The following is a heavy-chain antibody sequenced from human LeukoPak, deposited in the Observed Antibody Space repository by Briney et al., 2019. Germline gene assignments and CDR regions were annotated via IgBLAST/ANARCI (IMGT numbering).Heavy chain of an antibody. Sequence: PSETLSLTCSVSGGSVSSRSYYWGWVRQPPGKGLEWIGSTYYTGSTYYNPSLRSRVSISGDTSKNQVSLKVNSVTAADTAVYYCARLGAAPGPPHYFYCGMDVWGQGTTVTVS. CDR3: ARLGAAPGPPHYFYCGMDV. J-gene: IGHJ6*02. V-gene: IGHV4-39*01. CDR2: TYYTGST. CDR1: GGSVSSRSYY. D-gene: IGHD6-13*01.